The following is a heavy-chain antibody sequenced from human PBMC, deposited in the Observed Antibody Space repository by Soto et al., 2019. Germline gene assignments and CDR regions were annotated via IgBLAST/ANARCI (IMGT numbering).Heavy chain of an antibody. CDR1: GGTFSSYA. CDR2: IIPIFGTA. CDR3: ARDKDDYGDYDPLTNWFDP. D-gene: IGHD4-17*01. J-gene: IGHJ5*02. Sequence: SVKVSCKASGGTFSSYAISWVRQAPGQGLEWMGGIIPIFGTANYAQKFQGRVTITADESTSTAYMELSSLRSEDTAVYYCARDKDDYGDYDPLTNWFDPSGQGTLVTVSS. V-gene: IGHV1-69*13.